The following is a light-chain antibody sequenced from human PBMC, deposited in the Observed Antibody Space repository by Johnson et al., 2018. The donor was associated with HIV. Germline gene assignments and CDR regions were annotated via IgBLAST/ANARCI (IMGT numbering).Light chain of an antibody. J-gene: IGLJ1*01. V-gene: IGLV1-51*02. CDR1: SSNIGNNY. CDR2: ENN. Sequence: QPVLTQPPSVSAAPGQKVTISCAGSSSNIGNNYVSWYQQLPGTAPKLLIYENNKRPSGIPDRFSGSKSGTSATLGITGLQTGDEADYYCGAWEGVFGTGTKVTVL. CDR3: GAWEGV.